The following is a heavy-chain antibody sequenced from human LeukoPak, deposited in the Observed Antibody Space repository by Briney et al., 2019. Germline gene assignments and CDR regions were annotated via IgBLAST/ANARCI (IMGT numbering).Heavy chain of an antibody. J-gene: IGHJ4*02. CDR1: GFTFNYFL. Sequence: PGGSLRLSCSASGFTFNYFLMHWVRQVPGKGLVFVSGINNDGTATYYADSVKRRVTISRDNAKNTGSLQMNGLRAEDTTVYYCATVSEYWGQGTLVTVSS. CDR3: ATVSEY. V-gene: IGHV3-74*01. CDR2: INNDGTAT.